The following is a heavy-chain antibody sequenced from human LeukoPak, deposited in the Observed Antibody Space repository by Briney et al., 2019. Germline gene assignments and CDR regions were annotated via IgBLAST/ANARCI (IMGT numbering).Heavy chain of an antibody. Sequence: GRSLRLSCAASGFIFDDYAMHWVRQAPGKGLEWVSGISWNSVNIGYADSVKGRFTISRDNAKNSLYLQMNSLRTEDTALYYCAKDLEQLVGNGMDVWGQGTTVTVSS. D-gene: IGHD6-13*01. CDR2: ISWNSVNI. J-gene: IGHJ6*02. V-gene: IGHV3-9*01. CDR1: GFIFDDYA. CDR3: AKDLEQLVGNGMDV.